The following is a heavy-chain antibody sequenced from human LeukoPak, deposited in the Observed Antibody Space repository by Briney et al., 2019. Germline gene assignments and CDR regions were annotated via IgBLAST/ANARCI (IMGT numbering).Heavy chain of an antibody. V-gene: IGHV3-53*01. Sequence: GGSLRLSCAASEFSVGSNYMTWVRQAPGKGLEWVSFIYSGSTHYSDSVKGRFTISRDNSKNTLYLQMNSLRAEDTAVYYCARRAGAYSHPYDYWGQGTLVTVSS. CDR3: ARRAGAYSHPYDY. CDR1: EFSVGSNY. CDR2: IYSGST. D-gene: IGHD4/OR15-4a*01. J-gene: IGHJ4*02.